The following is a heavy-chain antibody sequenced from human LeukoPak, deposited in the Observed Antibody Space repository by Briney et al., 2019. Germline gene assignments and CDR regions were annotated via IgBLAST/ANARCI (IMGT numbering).Heavy chain of an antibody. CDR2: ISSSAGAI. J-gene: IGHJ4*02. V-gene: IGHV3-48*01. Sequence: GPSLRLSCAASGFTFGDYSMNWVRQAPGEGLEWVSYISSSAGAIDNADSVKGRFTISRDNAKNSLYLQMNGLRAEDTAVYYCATYYYDSLYWGQGTLVTVSS. D-gene: IGHD3-22*01. CDR3: ATYYYDSLY. CDR1: GFTFGDYS.